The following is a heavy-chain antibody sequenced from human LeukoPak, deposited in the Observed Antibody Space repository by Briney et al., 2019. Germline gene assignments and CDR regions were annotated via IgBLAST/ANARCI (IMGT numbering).Heavy chain of an antibody. Sequence: GGSLRLSCAASRFTFSSYWMHWVRQAPGKGLAWVSRINTDGSSTSYADSVKGRFTISRDNAKNTLYLQMNSLRAEDTAVYYCARETYYYDSSGYYPDYWGQGTLVTVSS. D-gene: IGHD3-22*01. V-gene: IGHV3-74*01. J-gene: IGHJ4*02. CDR3: ARETYYYDSSGYYPDY. CDR2: INTDGSST. CDR1: RFTFSSYW.